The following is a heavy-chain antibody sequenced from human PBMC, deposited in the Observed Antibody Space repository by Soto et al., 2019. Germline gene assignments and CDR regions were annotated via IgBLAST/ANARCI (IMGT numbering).Heavy chain of an antibody. CDR3: AKGEPSRSLDY. CDR1: GFTFSSYG. Sequence: SLRLSCAASGFTFSSYGMHWVRQAPGKGLEWVAVISYDGSNKYYADSVKGRFTISRDNSKNTLYLQMNSLRAEDTAVYYCAKGEPSRSLDYWGQGTVVTVSS. CDR2: ISYDGSNK. D-gene: IGHD1-26*01. J-gene: IGHJ4*02. V-gene: IGHV3-30*18.